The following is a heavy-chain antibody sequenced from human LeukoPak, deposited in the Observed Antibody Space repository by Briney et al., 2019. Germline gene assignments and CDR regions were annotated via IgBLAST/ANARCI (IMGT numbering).Heavy chain of an antibody. CDR3: ARPYYDSSGYYPMVDY. CDR1: GYSFTSYW. D-gene: IGHD3-22*01. Sequence: GESLKISFKGSGYSFTSYWIGWVRPMPGKGLEWMGIIYPGDSDTRFSPSFQGQVTISADKSISTAYLQWSSLKASDTAMYYCARPYYDSSGYYPMVDYWGQGTLVTVSP. J-gene: IGHJ4*02. V-gene: IGHV5-51*01. CDR2: IYPGDSDT.